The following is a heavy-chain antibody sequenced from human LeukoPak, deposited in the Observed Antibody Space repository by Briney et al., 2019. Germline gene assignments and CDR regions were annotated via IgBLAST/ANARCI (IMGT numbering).Heavy chain of an antibody. CDR3: AKGGYDYRNFDY. Sequence: GGSLRLSCAASGFTFSSYWMHWVRQAPGKGLVWVSRINSDGSSTSYADSVKGRFTISRDNAKNTLYLQMNSLRAEDTAVYYCAKGGYDYRNFDYWGQGTLVTVSS. D-gene: IGHD5-12*01. V-gene: IGHV3-74*01. CDR2: INSDGSST. CDR1: GFTFSSYW. J-gene: IGHJ4*02.